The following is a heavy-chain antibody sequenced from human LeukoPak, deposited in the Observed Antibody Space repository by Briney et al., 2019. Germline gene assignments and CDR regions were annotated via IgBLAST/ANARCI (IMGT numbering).Heavy chain of an antibody. CDR1: GGSISNTNYY. CDR3: ASQAYYSSSLGGEVRFFDN. CDR2: IYHSGST. V-gene: IGHV4-39*02. Sequence: SETLSLTCTVSGGSISNTNYYWGWTRQPPGKGLEWIGSIYHSGSTYYNPSLKSRATISVDTSRNHLSLRLTSVTAAETAVYYCASQAYYSSSLGGEVRFFDNWGQGTLVTVSS. D-gene: IGHD6-6*01. J-gene: IGHJ4*02.